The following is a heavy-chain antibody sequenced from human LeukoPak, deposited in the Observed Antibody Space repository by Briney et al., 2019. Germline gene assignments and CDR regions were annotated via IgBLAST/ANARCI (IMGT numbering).Heavy chain of an antibody. CDR3: ARTSGDMVRGVIDYYYYGMDV. CDR2: INPNSGST. V-gene: IGHV1-2*02. D-gene: IGHD3-10*01. CDR1: GYTFTGYY. Sequence: ASVKVSCKASGYTFTGYYMHWVRQAPGQGLEWMGWINPNSGSTNYAQKFQGRVTMTRDTSISTAYMGLSRLRSDDTVVYYCARTSGDMVRGVIDYYYYGMDVWGQGTTVTVSS. J-gene: IGHJ6*02.